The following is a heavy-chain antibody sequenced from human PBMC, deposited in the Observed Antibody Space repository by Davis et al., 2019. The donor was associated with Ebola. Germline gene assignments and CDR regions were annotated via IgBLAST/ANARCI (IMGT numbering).Heavy chain of an antibody. Sequence: ASVKVSCKASGYTFTGYYMHWVRQAPGQGLEWMGRINPNSGVTNYAQKFQGRVTMTRDTSISTAYMELSRLRSDDTAVYYCARVVRYYGSGSYIHWGQGTLVTVSS. D-gene: IGHD3-10*01. CDR1: GYTFTGYY. CDR3: ARVVRYYGSGSYIH. CDR2: INPNSGVT. J-gene: IGHJ4*02. V-gene: IGHV1-2*06.